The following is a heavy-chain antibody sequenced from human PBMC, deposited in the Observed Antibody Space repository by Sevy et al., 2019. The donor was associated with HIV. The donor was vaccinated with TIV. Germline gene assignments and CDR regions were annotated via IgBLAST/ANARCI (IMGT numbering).Heavy chain of an antibody. V-gene: IGHV3-30*02. CDR2: IQYDGNNK. CDR3: AKNMVASGVGGFDY. CDR1: GFTFSHYG. J-gene: IGHJ4*02. Sequence: GGYLRLSCAASGFTFSHYGMHCVRQAPGKGLEWVTFIQYDGNNKYYADSVKGRFTISRDNSKNMFFLQMNDLRVEDTALYYCAKNMVASGVGGFDYWGQGAAVTVSS. D-gene: IGHD6-13*01.